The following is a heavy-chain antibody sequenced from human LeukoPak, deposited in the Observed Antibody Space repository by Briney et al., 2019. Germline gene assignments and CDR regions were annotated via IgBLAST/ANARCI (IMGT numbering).Heavy chain of an antibody. CDR2: ISGSGGST. CDR3: AKEGHLGYCSSTSCYGFDY. J-gene: IGHJ4*02. D-gene: IGHD2-2*01. V-gene: IGHV3-23*01. CDR1: GFTFSSFA. Sequence: PGGSLRLSCAASGFTFSSFAMTWVRQAPGKGLEWVSGISGSGGSTYYADSVKGRFTISRDNSKNTLYLQMNSLRAEDTAVYYCAKEGHLGYCSSTSCYGFDYWGQGTLVTVSS.